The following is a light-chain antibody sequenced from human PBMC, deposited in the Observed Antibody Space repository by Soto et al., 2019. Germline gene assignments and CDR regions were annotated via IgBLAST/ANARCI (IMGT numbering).Light chain of an antibody. Sequence: DIQMTQSPSTLSGSVGDRVTITCRASQTISSWLAWYQQKPGKAPKLLIYKASTLKSGVPSRFSGSGSGTDFTLTISSLQPGDFATYYCQQSYSTPPTFGQGTKVDNK. CDR3: QQSYSTPPT. CDR2: KAS. V-gene: IGKV1-5*03. CDR1: QTISSW. J-gene: IGKJ1*01.